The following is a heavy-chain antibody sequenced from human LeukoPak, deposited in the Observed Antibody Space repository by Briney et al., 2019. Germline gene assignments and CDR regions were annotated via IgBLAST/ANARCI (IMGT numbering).Heavy chain of an antibody. V-gene: IGHV3-30*03. CDR2: ISYDGSNK. CDR3: ARDEVYY. Sequence: GGSLRLPCAASGFTFSSYGMHWVRQAPGKGLEWVAVISYDGSNKYYADSVKGRFTISRDNSKNTPYLQMNSLRAEDTAVYYCARDEVYYWGQGTLVTVSS. J-gene: IGHJ4*02. D-gene: IGHD2/OR15-2a*01. CDR1: GFTFSSYG.